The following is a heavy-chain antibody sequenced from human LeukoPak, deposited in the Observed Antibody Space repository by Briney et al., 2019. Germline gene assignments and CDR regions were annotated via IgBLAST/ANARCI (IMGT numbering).Heavy chain of an antibody. CDR2: ISAHDGTR. Sequence: ASVKVSCKASGYTFTNYGITWVRQAPGQGLEWMGWISAHDGTRNYALKHEDRVTMTTDTSTSTAYVELRGLRSDDTAVYYCARRSTLYSSGRFYFDYWGQGTLVTVSS. CDR1: GYTFTNYG. CDR3: ARRSTLYSSGRFYFDY. J-gene: IGHJ4*02. V-gene: IGHV1-18*01. D-gene: IGHD6-19*01.